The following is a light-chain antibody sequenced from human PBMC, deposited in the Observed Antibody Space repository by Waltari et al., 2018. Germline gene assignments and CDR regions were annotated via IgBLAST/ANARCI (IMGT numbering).Light chain of an antibody. CDR1: SGHITNV. CDR2: VNSDGSH. J-gene: IGLJ3*02. Sequence: QLELTQSPSASASLGASVKLTCPLSSGHITNVVAWHQQQPQKGPRYLTKVNSDGSHSRGDEIPDRFSGSSSGAERYLTISSLQSEDEADYYCQTGGHGTWVFGGGTKLTVL. CDR3: QTGGHGTWV. V-gene: IGLV4-69*01.